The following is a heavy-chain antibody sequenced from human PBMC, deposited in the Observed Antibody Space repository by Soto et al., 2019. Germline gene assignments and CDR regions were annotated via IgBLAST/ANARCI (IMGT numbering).Heavy chain of an antibody. CDR3: ARDKITGLFDY. D-gene: IGHD2-8*02. V-gene: IGHV4-34*01. CDR1: GGSFSGYY. J-gene: IGHJ4*02. Sequence: QVQLQQWGAGLLKPSETLSLTCAVYGGSFSGYYWTWIRQPPGTGLEWIGEINHSGSTNYNPSLNSRVTISVDTSKNQFSLKLTSVTAAYTAVYYFARDKITGLFDYWGQGILVTVSS. CDR2: INHSGST.